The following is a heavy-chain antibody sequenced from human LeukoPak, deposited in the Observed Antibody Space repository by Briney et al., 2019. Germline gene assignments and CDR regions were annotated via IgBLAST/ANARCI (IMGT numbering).Heavy chain of an antibody. CDR3: ARSTGASQWLVGFDY. CDR1: GYSFTSYW. V-gene: IGHV5-51*01. Sequence: PGESLKISCKGSGYSFTSYWIGWVRQMPGKGLEWMGIIYPGDPDTRYSPSFQGQVTISADKSISTAYLQWSSLKASDTAMYYCARSTGASQWLVGFDYWGQGTLVTVSS. CDR2: IYPGDPDT. J-gene: IGHJ4*02. D-gene: IGHD6-19*01.